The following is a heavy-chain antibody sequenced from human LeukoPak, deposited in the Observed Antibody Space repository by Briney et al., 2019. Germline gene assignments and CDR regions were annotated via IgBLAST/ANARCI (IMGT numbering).Heavy chain of an antibody. CDR2: ISSSSSYI. CDR1: GFTFDDYG. D-gene: IGHD3-22*01. V-gene: IGHV3-21*01. Sequence: GGSLRLSCAASGFTFDDYGMSWVRQAPEKGLEWVSSISSSSSYIYYADSVKGRFTISRDNAKNSLYLQMNSLRAEDTAVYYCARSYYYDSSGYYYYPKKPYYYYGMDVWGQGTTVTVSS. J-gene: IGHJ6*02. CDR3: ARSYYYDSSGYYYYPKKPYYYYGMDV.